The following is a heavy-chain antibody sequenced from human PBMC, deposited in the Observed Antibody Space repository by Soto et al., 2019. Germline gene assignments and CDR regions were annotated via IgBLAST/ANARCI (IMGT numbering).Heavy chain of an antibody. V-gene: IGHV1-18*01. CDR1: GYNFDNYG. D-gene: IGHD5-12*01. CDR2: ISAYNGNT. Sequence: QVHLVQSGAEVKKPGASVKVSCKASGYNFDNYGISWVRQAPGQGLEWMGWISAYNGNTNYAQKLQGRITMTTDTSAGTAYVNLRSLRSDDTAMYYCARMRDGYNLDYWGQRTLVTVSS. J-gene: IGHJ4*02. CDR3: ARMRDGYNLDY.